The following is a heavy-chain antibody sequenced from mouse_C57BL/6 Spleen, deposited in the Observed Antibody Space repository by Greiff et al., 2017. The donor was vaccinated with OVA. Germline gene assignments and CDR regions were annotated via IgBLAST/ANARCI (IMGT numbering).Heavy chain of an antibody. D-gene: IGHD1-1*01. Sequence: VQLKESGPELVKPGASVKISCKASGYSFTDYNMNWVKQSNGKSLEWIGVINPNYGTTSYNQKFKGKATLTVDQSSSTAYMQLHSLTSEDSAVYYCARWAVVATDSMDYWGQGTSVTVSS. J-gene: IGHJ4*01. V-gene: IGHV1-39*01. CDR2: INPNYGTT. CDR1: GYSFTDYN. CDR3: ARWAVVATDSMDY.